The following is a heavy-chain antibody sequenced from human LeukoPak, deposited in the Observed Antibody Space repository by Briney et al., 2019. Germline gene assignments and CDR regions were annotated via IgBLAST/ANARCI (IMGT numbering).Heavy chain of an antibody. Sequence: ASVKVSCKASGYTFTGYYMHWVRQAPGQGLEWMGRINPNSGGTNYAQKFQGRVTMTRDTSISTAYMELSRLRSDDTAVYYCARARPYSSSWYVNYWGQGTLVIVSS. CDR3: ARARPYSSSWYVNY. V-gene: IGHV1-2*06. J-gene: IGHJ4*02. CDR1: GYTFTGYY. D-gene: IGHD6-13*01. CDR2: INPNSGGT.